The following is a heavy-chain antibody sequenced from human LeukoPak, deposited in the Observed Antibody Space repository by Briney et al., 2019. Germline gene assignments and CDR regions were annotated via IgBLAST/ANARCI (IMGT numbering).Heavy chain of an antibody. CDR3: ARDLYYYDSSGLYPPGY. CDR2: ISSSGSTI. Sequence: GGSLRLSCAASGFTFSDYYMSWIRQAPGKGLECVSYISSSGSTIYYADSVQGRFTISRDNAKNSLYLQMTSLRAEDTAVYYCARDLYYYDSSGLYPPGYWGQGTLVTVSS. CDR1: GFTFSDYY. J-gene: IGHJ4*02. V-gene: IGHV3-11*04. D-gene: IGHD3-22*01.